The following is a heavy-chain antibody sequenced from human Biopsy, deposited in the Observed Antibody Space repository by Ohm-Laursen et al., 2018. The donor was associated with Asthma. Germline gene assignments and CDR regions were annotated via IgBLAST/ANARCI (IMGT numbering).Heavy chain of an antibody. CDR3: ARGYSGSDRIVYYYSGLEV. CDR1: GYTFTSYY. Sequence: ASVTVSCKASGYTFTSYYIHWVRQAPGQGLEWVGIINPPTGDTSYAQKFLGRVTVTRDTSTSTVYMELSSLSSEDTAVYYCARGYSGSDRIVYYYSGLEVWGQGTTVTVSS. V-gene: IGHV1-46*01. CDR2: INPPTGDT. D-gene: IGHD5-12*01. J-gene: IGHJ6*02.